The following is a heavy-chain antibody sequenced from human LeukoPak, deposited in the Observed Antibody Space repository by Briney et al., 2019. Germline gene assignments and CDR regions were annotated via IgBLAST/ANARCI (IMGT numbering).Heavy chain of an antibody. Sequence: SVKVSCKASGGTFSSYAISWVRQAPGQGLECMGRIIPILGIANYAQKFQGRVTITADKSTSTAYMELSSLRSEDTAVYYCARCISGSGSYCNAHYYYGMDVWGQGTTVTVSS. CDR3: ARCISGSGSYCNAHYYYGMDV. V-gene: IGHV1-69*04. D-gene: IGHD3-10*01. CDR1: GGTFSSYA. J-gene: IGHJ6*02. CDR2: IIPILGIA.